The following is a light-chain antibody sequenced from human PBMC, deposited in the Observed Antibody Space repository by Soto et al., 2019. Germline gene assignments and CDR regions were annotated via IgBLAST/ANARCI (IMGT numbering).Light chain of an antibody. CDR1: QSVSYSSNNKNY. CDR2: WAS. CDR3: QQYYSTPYT. Sequence: DIVMTQSPDSLAVSLGERATINCKSSQSVSYSSNNKNYLTWYQQKPGHPPKLLIYWASTRESGVPDRFSGSGSWTDFTLTISSLQAEDVAVYYCQQYYSTPYTFGQGTKLEIK. J-gene: IGKJ2*01. V-gene: IGKV4-1*01.